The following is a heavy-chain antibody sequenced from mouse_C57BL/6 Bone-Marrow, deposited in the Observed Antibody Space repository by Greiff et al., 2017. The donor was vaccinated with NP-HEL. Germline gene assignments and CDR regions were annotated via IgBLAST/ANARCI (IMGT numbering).Heavy chain of an antibody. Sequence: QVQLQQSGAELARPGASVKLSCKASGYTFTSYGISWVKQRTGPGLEWIGEIYPRSGNTYYNEKFKGKATLTADKSSSTAYMELRSLTSEDSAVYFCARSYYYGSSPNQPNFDYWGQGTTLTVSS. CDR1: GYTFTSYG. V-gene: IGHV1-81*01. CDR2: IYPRSGNT. J-gene: IGHJ2*01. CDR3: ARSYYYGSSPNQPNFDY. D-gene: IGHD1-1*01.